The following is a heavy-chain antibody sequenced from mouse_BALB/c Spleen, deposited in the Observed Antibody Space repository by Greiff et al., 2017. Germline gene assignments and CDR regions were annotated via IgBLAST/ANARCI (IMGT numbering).Heavy chain of an antibody. CDR3: ARGQGYYAMDY. CDR1: GFTFSSFG. CDR2: ISSGSSTI. J-gene: IGHJ4*01. Sequence: DVMLVESGGGLVQPGGSRKLSCAASGFTFSSFGMHWVRQAPEKGLEWVAYISSGSSTIYYADTVKGRFTISRDNPKNTLFLQMTSLRSEDTAMYYCARGQGYYAMDYWGQGTSVTVSS. V-gene: IGHV5-17*02.